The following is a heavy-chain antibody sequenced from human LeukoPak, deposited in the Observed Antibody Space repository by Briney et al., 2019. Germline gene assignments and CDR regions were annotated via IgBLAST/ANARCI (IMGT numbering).Heavy chain of an antibody. D-gene: IGHD3-22*01. CDR2: IYYSGST. J-gene: IGHJ5*02. CDR3: ARDRRVVVTPSVGFDP. V-gene: IGHV4-30-4*01. CDR1: GGSIGSGDYY. Sequence: KSSQTLSLTCTVSGGSIGSGDYYWSWIRQPPGKGLEWIGYIYYSGSTYYNPSLKSRVTISVDTSKNQFSLKLSSVTAADTAVYYCARDRRVVVTPSVGFDPWGQGTLVTVSS.